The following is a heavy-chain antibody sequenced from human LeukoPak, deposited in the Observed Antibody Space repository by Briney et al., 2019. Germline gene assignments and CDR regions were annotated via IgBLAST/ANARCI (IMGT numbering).Heavy chain of an antibody. D-gene: IGHD6-19*01. CDR2: IYYSGST. CDR3: ARDNPYSSGIDY. Sequence: PSETLSLTCTVSGGSISSYYWSWIRQPPGKALEWIGYIYYSGSTNYNPSLKSRVTISVDTSKNQFSLKLASVTAADTAVYYCARDNPYSSGIDYWGQGTLVTVSS. V-gene: IGHV4-59*01. J-gene: IGHJ4*02. CDR1: GGSISSYY.